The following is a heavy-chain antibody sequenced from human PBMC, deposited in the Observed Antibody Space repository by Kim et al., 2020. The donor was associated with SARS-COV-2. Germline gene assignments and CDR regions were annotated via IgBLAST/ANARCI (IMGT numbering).Heavy chain of an antibody. D-gene: IGHD3-22*01. CDR2: IYTSGST. CDR1: GGSISSYY. J-gene: IGHJ4*02. V-gene: IGHV4-4*07. CDR3: ARERDYYDSSGVDY. Sequence: SETLSLTCTVSGGSISSYYWSWIRQPAGKGLEWIGRIYTSGSTNYNPSLKSRVTMSVDTSKNQFSLKLSSVTAADTAVYYCARERDYYDSSGVDYWGQGTLVTVSS.